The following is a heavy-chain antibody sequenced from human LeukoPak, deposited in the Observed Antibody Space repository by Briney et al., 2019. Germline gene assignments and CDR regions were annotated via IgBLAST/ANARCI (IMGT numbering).Heavy chain of an antibody. J-gene: IGHJ4*02. Sequence: SETLSLTCTVSGGSISSSSYYWGWIRQPPGKGLEWIGSIYYSGSTYYNPSLKSRVTISVDTSKNQFSLKLSSVTAADTAVYYCARISQPLGIDYWGQGTLVTVSS. CDR1: GGSISSSSYY. CDR2: IYYSGST. D-gene: IGHD2-15*01. V-gene: IGHV4-39*01. CDR3: ARISQPLGIDY.